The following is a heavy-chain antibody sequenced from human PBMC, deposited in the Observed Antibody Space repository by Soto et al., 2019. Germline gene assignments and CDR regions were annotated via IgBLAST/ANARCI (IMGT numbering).Heavy chain of an antibody. CDR1: GYTFTSYG. V-gene: IGHV1-18*01. CDR2: ISAYNGNT. J-gene: IGHJ4*02. Sequence: ASVKVSCKASGYTFTSYGISWVRQAPGQGLEWMGWISAYNGNTNYAQKLQGRVTMTTDTSTSTAYMELRSLRSDDTAVYYCARTSSSYYDFWSGYSRGYYFDYWGQGTLVTVSS. D-gene: IGHD3-3*01. CDR3: ARTSSSYYDFWSGYSRGYYFDY.